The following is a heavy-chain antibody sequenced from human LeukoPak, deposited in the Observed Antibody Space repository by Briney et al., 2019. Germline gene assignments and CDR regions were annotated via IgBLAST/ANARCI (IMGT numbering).Heavy chain of an antibody. CDR1: GYSFTSYW. V-gene: IGHV5-51*01. CDR2: IYPGDSDT. J-gene: IGHJ4*02. Sequence: GGSLKISCKGSGYSFTSYWIGWVRRMPGKGLEWMGIIYPGDSDTRYSPSFQGQVTISADKSISTAYLQWSSLKASDTAMYYCARRYYGSGSYYYFDYWGQGTLVTVSS. D-gene: IGHD3-10*01. CDR3: ARRYYGSGSYYYFDY.